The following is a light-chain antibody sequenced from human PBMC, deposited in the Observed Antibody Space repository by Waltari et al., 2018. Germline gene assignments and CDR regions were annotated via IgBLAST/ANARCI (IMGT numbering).Light chain of an antibody. V-gene: IGLV3-19*01. Sequence: SSDLTQDPSVSVALGQTVRITCQGDTLRRYYASWYQQRPGQAPVLVLYGPGNRPSGIPDRFSGSTSGNTASLIITGAQAEDEADYYCSSRELSGHVVFGGGTRLTVL. CDR2: GPG. CDR1: TLRRYY. J-gene: IGLJ2*01. CDR3: SSRELSGHVV.